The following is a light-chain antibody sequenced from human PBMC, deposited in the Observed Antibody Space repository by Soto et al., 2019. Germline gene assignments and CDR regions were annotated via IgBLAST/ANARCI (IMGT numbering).Light chain of an antibody. J-gene: IGKJ4*01. V-gene: IGKV1-39*01. CDR3: KQSYSAPQVT. CDR2: GAF. CDR1: QSISNF. Sequence: DIQMTQSPSSLSASVGDRVTITCRTSQSISNFLNWYQQKPGQAPKLLIYGAFTLQSWVPSRFSGSGSGTDFTLTISSVQPEDFATYYCKQSYSAPQVTFGRWTKVEIK.